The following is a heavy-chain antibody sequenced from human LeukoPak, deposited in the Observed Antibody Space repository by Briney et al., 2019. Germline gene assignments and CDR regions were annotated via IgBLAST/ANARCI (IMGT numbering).Heavy chain of an antibody. V-gene: IGHV1-3*01. J-gene: IGHJ6*02. CDR1: GYTFTSYA. D-gene: IGHD3-10*01. Sequence: ASVKVSCKASGYTFTSYAIHWVRQAPGQRLEWMGWIDAGNGNTKYSQKFQGRVTMTTDTSTSTAYMELRSLRSDDTAVYYCAGYYYGSGSYGYYYYYGMDVWGQGTTVTVSS. CDR2: IDAGNGNT. CDR3: AGYYYGSGSYGYYYYYGMDV.